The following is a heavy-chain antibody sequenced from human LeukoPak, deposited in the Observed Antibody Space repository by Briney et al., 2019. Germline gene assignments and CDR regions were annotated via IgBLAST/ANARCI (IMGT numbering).Heavy chain of an antibody. V-gene: IGHV1-69*04. CDR3: ARLAAGEGYFDY. CDR2: IIPILGIA. D-gene: IGHD6-13*01. J-gene: IGHJ4*02. CDR1: GGTFSSYA. Sequence: SVKVSCKASGGTFSSYAIGWVRQAPGQGLEWMGRIIPILGIANYAQKFQGRVTITADKSTSTAYMELSSLRSEDTAMYYCARLAAGEGYFDYWGQGTLVTVSS.